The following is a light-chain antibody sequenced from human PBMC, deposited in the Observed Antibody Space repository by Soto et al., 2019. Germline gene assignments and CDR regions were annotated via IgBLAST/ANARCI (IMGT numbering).Light chain of an antibody. CDR1: SSDVGGYNY. V-gene: IGLV2-14*01. J-gene: IGLJ1*01. CDR3: SSYTSRSTLV. Sequence: QSALTQPASVSGSAGQSITLSCSGTSSDVGGYNYVSWYQQHPGKAPEVMIYEVNNRPSGVSNRFSGSKSGNTASLTISGLQAEDEADYYCSSYTSRSTLVFGTGTKLTVL. CDR2: EVN.